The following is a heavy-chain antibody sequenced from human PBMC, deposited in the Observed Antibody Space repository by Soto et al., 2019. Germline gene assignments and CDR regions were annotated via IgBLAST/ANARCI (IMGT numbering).Heavy chain of an antibody. CDR1: GGSISGYF. CDR2: TYDSGTT. D-gene: IGHD2-15*01. CDR3: ARDRSGKFTPHWYFDL. Sequence: PSETLSLTCTVYGGSISGYFWSWVRQPPGKGLEWIGETYDSGTTNYNPSPKSRVSISVETSKNQFSLKLTSLAAADTAVYYCARDRSGKFTPHWYFDLWGRGTLVTV. V-gene: IGHV4-59*01. J-gene: IGHJ2*01.